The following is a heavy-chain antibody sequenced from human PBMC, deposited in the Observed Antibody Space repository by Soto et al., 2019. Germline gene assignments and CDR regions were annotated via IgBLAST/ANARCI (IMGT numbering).Heavy chain of an antibody. CDR1: GGSISSGGYY. D-gene: IGHD1-26*01. CDR2: IYYSGST. V-gene: IGHV4-31*03. Sequence: SETLSLTCTVSGGSISSGGYYWSWIRQHPGKGLEWIGYIYYSGSTYYNPSLKSRVTISVDTSKNQFSLKLSSVTAADTAVYYCAREGPRYHPPDAFAIWVQGTMVTVSS. J-gene: IGHJ3*02. CDR3: AREGPRYHPPDAFAI.